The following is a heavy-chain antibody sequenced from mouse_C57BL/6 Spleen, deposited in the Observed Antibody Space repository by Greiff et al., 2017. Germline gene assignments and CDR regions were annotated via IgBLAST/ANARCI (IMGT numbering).Heavy chain of an antibody. J-gene: IGHJ4*01. CDR1: GFNIKDYY. D-gene: IGHD1-1*01. CDR2: IDPEDGET. CDR3: ARYYYGSSYAMDY. V-gene: IGHV14-2*01. Sequence: EVQLQQSGAELVKPGASVKLSCTASGFNIKDYYMHWVKQRTEQGLEWIGRIDPEDGETKYAPEFQGKATITADTSSNTAYLQLSSLTSEDTAVYYCARYYYGSSYAMDYWGQGTSVTVSS.